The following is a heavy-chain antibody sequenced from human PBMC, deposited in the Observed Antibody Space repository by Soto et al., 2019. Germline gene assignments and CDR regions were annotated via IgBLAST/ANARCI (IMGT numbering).Heavy chain of an antibody. V-gene: IGHV1-69*12. CDR2: IIPIFGTA. Sequence: QVQLVQSGAEVKKPGSSVKVSCKASGGTFSSYAISWVRQAPGQGLEWVGGIIPIFGTANYAQKFQGRVTITADESTSTAYMELSSLRSEDTAVYYCARDGPSIAAAGTLWFDPWGQGTLVTVSS. J-gene: IGHJ5*02. D-gene: IGHD6-13*01. CDR1: GGTFSSYA. CDR3: ARDGPSIAAAGTLWFDP.